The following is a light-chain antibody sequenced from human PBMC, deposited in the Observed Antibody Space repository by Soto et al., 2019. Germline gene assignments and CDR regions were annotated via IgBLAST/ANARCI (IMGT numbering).Light chain of an antibody. CDR3: QHYDSYSGT. J-gene: IGKJ3*01. Sequence: DIKMTQSTSTLSASVGDRVTITCRASQSINSWLAWYQQKPGKAPKLLIYRASSLEGGVPSRFSGSGSGAEFTLTISSLQPDDFATYYCQHYDSYSGTFGPGTKVDIK. CDR1: QSINSW. CDR2: RAS. V-gene: IGKV1-5*03.